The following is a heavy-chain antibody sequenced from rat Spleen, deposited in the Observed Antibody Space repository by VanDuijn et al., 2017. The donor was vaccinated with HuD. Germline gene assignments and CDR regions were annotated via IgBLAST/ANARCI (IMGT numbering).Heavy chain of an antibody. J-gene: IGHJ4*01. CDR2: IWSGGTT. D-gene: IGHD5-1*01. Sequence: QVQLKESGPGLLQPSQTLSLTCTVSGFSLTSHNVHWVRQPSGKGLEWMGVIWSGGTTAYNSALESRLSISRDTSKSQVFLKMNRLQTEDIATYSCARAPGYVIDAWGQGTSVTVSS. CDR1: GFSLTSHN. V-gene: IGHV2-30*01. CDR3: ARAPGYVIDA.